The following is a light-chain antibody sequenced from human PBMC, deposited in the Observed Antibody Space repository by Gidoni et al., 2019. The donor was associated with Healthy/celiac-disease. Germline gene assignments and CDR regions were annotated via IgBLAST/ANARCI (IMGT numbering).Light chain of an antibody. J-gene: IGKJ4*01. CDR3: QRLNRLT. CDR1: QGISSF. V-gene: IGKV1-9*01. CDR2: AAS. Sequence: IQLTQSLSSLSASVGDRVTITCRASQGISSFLAWYQQQPGKAPKLLIYAASTLQSGVPSRCSGSGSGTDFTLTISSLQPEDFATYYCQRLNRLTFGGGTKVEIK.